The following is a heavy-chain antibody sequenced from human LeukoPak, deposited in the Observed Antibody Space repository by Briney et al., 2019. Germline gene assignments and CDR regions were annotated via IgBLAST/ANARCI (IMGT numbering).Heavy chain of an antibody. V-gene: IGHV4-59*08. J-gene: IGHJ5*02. CDR1: GASIRDYY. Sequence: SETLSLTCSVSGASIRDYYWTWIRQSPGKGLEWIGYLHYCGSTSYNPSLKSRVTTSVDVSKNQFSLKLTSVTAEDTAIYYCARGYWFDLWGQGTRVTVSS. CDR2: LHYCGST. CDR3: ARGYWFDL.